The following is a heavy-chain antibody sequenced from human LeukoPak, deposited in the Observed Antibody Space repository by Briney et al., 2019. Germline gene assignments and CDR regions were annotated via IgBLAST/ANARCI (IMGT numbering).Heavy chain of an antibody. J-gene: IGHJ4*02. CDR2: ISYDGSNK. V-gene: IGHV3-30-3*01. Sequence: GGSLRLSCAASGFTFSSYAMHWVRQAPGKGLEWVAVISYDGSNKYYADSVKGRFTISRDNSKNTLYLQMNSLRAEDTAVYYCAREEYSSSEVDYWGQGTLVTVSS. CDR1: GFTFSSYA. CDR3: AREEYSSSEVDY. D-gene: IGHD6-6*01.